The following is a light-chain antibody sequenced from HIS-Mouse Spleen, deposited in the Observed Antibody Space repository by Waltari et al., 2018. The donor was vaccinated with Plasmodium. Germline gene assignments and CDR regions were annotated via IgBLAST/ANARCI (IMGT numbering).Light chain of an antibody. V-gene: IGLV3-10*01. CDR1: ASPKQY. Sequence: SYELTQPPSVSVSPGQTARITCSGDASPKQYAYQYQQKSGQAPVLVIYEDSKRPSGIPERFSGSSSGTMATLTISGAQVEDEADYYCYSTDSSGNHRVFGGGTKLTVL. CDR3: YSTDSSGNHRV. J-gene: IGLJ3*02. CDR2: EDS.